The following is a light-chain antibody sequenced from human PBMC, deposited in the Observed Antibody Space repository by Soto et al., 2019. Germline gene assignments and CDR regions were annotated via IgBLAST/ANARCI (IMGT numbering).Light chain of an antibody. J-gene: IGLJ2*01. CDR1: NSNIGSNT. CDR3: AAWDDSLNGVI. CDR2: SNN. V-gene: IGLV1-44*01. Sequence: QSALTQPPSASGTPGQRVTISCSGSNSNIGSNTVKWYQQLPGTAPKLLIYSNNQRPSGFPDRFSGSKSGTSASLAISGHQSEDEADYYCAAWDDSLNGVIFGGGTKLTVL.